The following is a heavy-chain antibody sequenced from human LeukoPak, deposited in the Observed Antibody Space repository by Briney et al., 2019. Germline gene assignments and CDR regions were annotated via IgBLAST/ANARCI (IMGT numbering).Heavy chain of an antibody. J-gene: IGHJ4*02. Sequence: GGSLRLSCAASGFTFSDYTINWVRQAPGKGLEWVSSISSNGFYIYYADSVKGRFTISRDNAKNSLYLQMNSLRVEDTAVYYCARDFQSSYWGQGTLVTVSS. V-gene: IGHV3-21*01. CDR3: ARDFQSSY. CDR1: GFTFSDYT. CDR2: ISSNGFYI.